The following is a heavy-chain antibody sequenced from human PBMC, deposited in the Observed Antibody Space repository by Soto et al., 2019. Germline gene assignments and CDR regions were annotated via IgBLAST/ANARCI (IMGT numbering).Heavy chain of an antibody. J-gene: IGHJ4*02. Sequence: QVQLVQSGAEVKKPGASVKVSCKASGYTFTSYDINWVRQATGQGLEWMGGMNPNRGNTGYAQKFQGRVTMTRNTSISTAYMELSSLTSEDTAVYFCARGRLDSSGYFCVYWGQGTLVTVSS. CDR1: GYTFTSYD. V-gene: IGHV1-8*01. CDR2: MNPNRGNT. CDR3: ARGRLDSSGYFCVY. D-gene: IGHD3-22*01.